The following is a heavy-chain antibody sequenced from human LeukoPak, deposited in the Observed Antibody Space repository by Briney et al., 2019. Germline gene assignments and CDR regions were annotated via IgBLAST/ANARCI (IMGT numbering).Heavy chain of an antibody. CDR1: GYTITGYY. V-gene: IGHV1-2*02. Sequence: ASVKVSCKASGYTITGYYVHWVRQAPGQGLEWMGWINPKSGGTDCAQKFQGRVTMTRDTSTSTAYMELTRLTADDTAVYCCASTACSGNCYFDYWGQGTLVTVSS. D-gene: IGHD2-15*01. CDR3: ASTACSGNCYFDY. CDR2: INPKSGGT. J-gene: IGHJ4*02.